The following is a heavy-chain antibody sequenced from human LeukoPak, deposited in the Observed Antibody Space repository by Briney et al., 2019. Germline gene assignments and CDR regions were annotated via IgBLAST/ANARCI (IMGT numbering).Heavy chain of an antibody. V-gene: IGHV3-53*01. J-gene: IGHJ4*02. D-gene: IGHD2-15*01. CDR1: GFTVSSNY. CDR2: IYSGGST. Sequence: GGSLRLSCAASGFTVSSNYMSWVRQAPGKGLEWVSVIYSGGSTYYADSVKGRFTISRDNSKNTLYLQMNSLRAEDTAVYYCARDYCSGGSCHSDCWGQGTLVTVSS. CDR3: ARDYCSGGSCHSDC.